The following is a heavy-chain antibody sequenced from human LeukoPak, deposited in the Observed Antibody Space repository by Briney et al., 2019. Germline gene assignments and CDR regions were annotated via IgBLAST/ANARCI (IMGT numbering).Heavy chain of an antibody. Sequence: PGGSLRLSCAASGFTFSSYAMSWVRQAPGKGLEWVSAISGSGGSTYYADSVKGRFTISRDNSKNTLYLQMNSLRAEDTAVYYCATRHITMIVVVSPSRGAFDIWGQGTMVTVSS. CDR3: ATRHITMIVVVSPSRGAFDI. D-gene: IGHD3-22*01. V-gene: IGHV3-23*01. J-gene: IGHJ3*02. CDR1: GFTFSSYA. CDR2: ISGSGGST.